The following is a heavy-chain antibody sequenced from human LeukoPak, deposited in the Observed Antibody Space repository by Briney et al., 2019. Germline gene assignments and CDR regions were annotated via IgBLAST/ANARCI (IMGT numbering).Heavy chain of an antibody. CDR3: ATDVLFGGWFDP. V-gene: IGHV1-2*02. CDR2: INPNSGGT. J-gene: IGHJ5*02. Sequence: ASVKVSCKASGYTFTGYYMHWVRQAPGQGLEWMGWINPNSGGTNYAQKFQGRVTMTRDTSISTAYMELSRLRSEDTAVYYRATDVLFGGWFDPWGQGTLVTVSS. CDR1: GYTFTGYY. D-gene: IGHD3-10*02.